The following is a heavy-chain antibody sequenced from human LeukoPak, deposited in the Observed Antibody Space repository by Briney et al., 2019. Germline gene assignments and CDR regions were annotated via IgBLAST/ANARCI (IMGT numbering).Heavy chain of an antibody. D-gene: IGHD6-13*01. J-gene: IGHJ5*02. CDR1: GYTFTDYY. Sequence: ASVKVSCKVSGYTFTDYYMHWVRQAPGQGLEWMGWINPKSGGTNYAQRFQGRVTMTRDTSISTAYMELSNLRSDDTAVYYCARGVAAAGGRWFDPWGQGTLVTVSS. V-gene: IGHV1-2*02. CDR2: INPKSGGT. CDR3: ARGVAAAGGRWFDP.